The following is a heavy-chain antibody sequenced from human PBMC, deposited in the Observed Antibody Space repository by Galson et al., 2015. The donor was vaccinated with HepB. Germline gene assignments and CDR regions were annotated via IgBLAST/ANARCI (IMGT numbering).Heavy chain of an antibody. CDR2: TNPNSGNT. CDR1: GYTFTSYD. CDR3: ARGPEGYYGSGSYYPPYYYYYMDV. Sequence: SVKVSCKASGYTFTSYDINWVRQATGQGLEWMGWTNPNSGNTGYAQKFQGRVTMTRNTSISTAYMELSSLRSEDTAVYYCARGPEGYYGSGSYYPPYYYYYMDVWGKGTTVTVSS. J-gene: IGHJ6*03. D-gene: IGHD3-10*01. V-gene: IGHV1-8*01.